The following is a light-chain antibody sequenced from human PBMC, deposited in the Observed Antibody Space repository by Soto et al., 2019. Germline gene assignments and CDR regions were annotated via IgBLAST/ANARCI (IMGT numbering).Light chain of an antibody. Sequence: DIQLTQSPSFLSASVGDRVTITCRASQGISSYLAWYQQTPGQAPKLLIYASSTLQSGVPSRFSGSGSGTELTLTISSLQPEDFATYYCQQLNTFPVTFGQGTRLDI. CDR3: QQLNTFPVT. CDR1: QGISSY. V-gene: IGKV1-9*01. J-gene: IGKJ5*01. CDR2: ASS.